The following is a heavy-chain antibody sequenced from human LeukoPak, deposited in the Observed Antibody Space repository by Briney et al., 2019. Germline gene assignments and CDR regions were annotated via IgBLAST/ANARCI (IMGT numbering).Heavy chain of an antibody. Sequence: SETLSLTCTVSGGSFTSYYWSWIRQPAGKGLEWIGRIYATGSTDYNPSLENRVMMSVDTSKNQFSLKLSSMTAADTAVYYCAREGSMTARPFVSIDYWGQGTLVTVSS. CDR1: GGSFTSYY. CDR2: IYATGST. V-gene: IGHV4-4*07. D-gene: IGHD6-6*01. J-gene: IGHJ4*02. CDR3: AREGSMTARPFVSIDY.